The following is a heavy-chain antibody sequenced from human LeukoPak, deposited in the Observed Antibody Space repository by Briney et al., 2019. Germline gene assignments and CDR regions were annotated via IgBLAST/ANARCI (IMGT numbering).Heavy chain of an antibody. D-gene: IGHD6-13*01. V-gene: IGHV4-59*01. CDR2: TYYSGST. J-gene: IGHJ4*02. CDR1: GGSISSYY. Sequence: PSETLSLTCTVSGGSISSYYWSWIRQPPGKGLEWIGYTYYSGSTNYNPSLKSRVTISVDTSKNQFSLKLSSVTAADTAVYYCARGSWQLYDYWGQGTLVTVSS. CDR3: ARGSWQLYDY.